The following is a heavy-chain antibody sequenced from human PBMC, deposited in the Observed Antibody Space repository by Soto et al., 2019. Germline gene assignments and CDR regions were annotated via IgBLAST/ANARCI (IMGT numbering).Heavy chain of an antibody. CDR2: ISYDGSNK. J-gene: IGHJ4*02. D-gene: IGHD6-13*01. Sequence: QVQLVESGGGVVQPGRSLRLSCAASGFTFSSYAMHWVRQAPGKGLEWVAVISYDGSNKYYADSVKGRFTISRDNSKNTLYLQMNSLRAEHTAVYYCARDTEAAAARYYFDYWGQGTLVTVSS. V-gene: IGHV3-30-3*01. CDR3: ARDTEAAAARYYFDY. CDR1: GFTFSSYA.